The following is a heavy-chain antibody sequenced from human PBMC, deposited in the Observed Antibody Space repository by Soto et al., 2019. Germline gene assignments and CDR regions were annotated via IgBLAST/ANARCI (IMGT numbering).Heavy chain of an antibody. CDR2: INPNGGAT. Sequence: VQLAQSGAEVKKPGASVKVSCKTSGDSFNDYYIHWVRQAPGQGLEWMGWINPNGGATKYAQKFRDRVKVTRDTSIRTDYMELSSLRSDDTAVYYCARESGGATATLDYYYFYMDVWGKGTTVIVSS. J-gene: IGHJ6*03. D-gene: IGHD1-26*01. CDR3: ARESGGATATLDYYYFYMDV. V-gene: IGHV1-2*02. CDR1: GDSFNDYY.